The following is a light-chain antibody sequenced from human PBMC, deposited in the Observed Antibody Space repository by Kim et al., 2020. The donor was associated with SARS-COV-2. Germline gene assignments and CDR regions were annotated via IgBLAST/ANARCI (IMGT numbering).Light chain of an antibody. Sequence: VSPGQTAVITCSGDELGHKYACWYLTTPGQSPILLIYQDDKRPSGIPDRFSGSNSGNTATLTISGTQAMDEGDYYCQAWDNSAARVFGGGTQLTVL. V-gene: IGLV3-1*01. CDR2: QDD. J-gene: IGLJ3*02. CDR1: ELGHKY. CDR3: QAWDNSAARV.